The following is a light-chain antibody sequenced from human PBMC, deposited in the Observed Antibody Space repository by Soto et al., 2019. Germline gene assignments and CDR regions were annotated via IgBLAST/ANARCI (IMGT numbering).Light chain of an antibody. V-gene: IGLV1-40*01. CDR2: GNS. J-gene: IGLJ1*01. CDR3: QSYDSSLSGNYV. Sequence: QSVLTQPPSVSGAPGQMVTISCTGSSSNIGAGYDVHWYQQLPGTAPKLLIYGNSNRPSGVPDRFSGSKSGTSASLAITGLQAEDEADYYCQSYDSSLSGNYVFGTGTKVT. CDR1: SSNIGAGYD.